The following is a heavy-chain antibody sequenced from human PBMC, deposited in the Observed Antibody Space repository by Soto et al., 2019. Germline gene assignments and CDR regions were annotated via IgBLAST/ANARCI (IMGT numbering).Heavy chain of an antibody. Sequence: SETLSLTCTVSGGSINTFYWSWVRQPAGKGLEWIGRIFSSGSTSFNPSLESRVTMSVDTSKNQFSLKLSSVTAADTAVYYCARALATEYNSRDYHYYFAMDVWGQGTSVTVSS. J-gene: IGHJ6*02. V-gene: IGHV4-4*07. CDR1: GGSINTFY. CDR2: IFSSGST. D-gene: IGHD3-22*01. CDR3: ARALATEYNSRDYHYYFAMDV.